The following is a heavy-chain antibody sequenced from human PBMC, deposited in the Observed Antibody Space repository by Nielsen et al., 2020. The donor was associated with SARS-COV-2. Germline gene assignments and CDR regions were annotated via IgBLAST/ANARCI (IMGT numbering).Heavy chain of an antibody. D-gene: IGHD5-18*01. J-gene: IGHJ5*02. CDR1: GGSFSNYY. Sequence: SETLSLTCAVYGGSFSNYYWNWIRQPPGKGLEWIGSIYYSGSTYYNPSLKSRVTISVDTSKNQFSLKLSSVTAADTAVYYCATGDSYGYLGWFDPWGQGTLVTVSS. V-gene: IGHV4-34*01. CDR3: ATGDSYGYLGWFDP. CDR2: IYYSGST.